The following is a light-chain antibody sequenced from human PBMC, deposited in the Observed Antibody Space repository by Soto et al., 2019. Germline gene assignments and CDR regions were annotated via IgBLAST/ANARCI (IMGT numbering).Light chain of an antibody. CDR2: DVS. V-gene: IGLV2-18*02. J-gene: IGLJ1*01. Sequence: QSVLTQPPSVSGSPGQSVTISCTGTSSDVGSSNGVSWYQQPPGTAPKLMIYDVSNRPSGVPDRFSGSKSGNTASLTISGLQAEDEADYYCSSYTSPSTYVFGTGTKVTVL. CDR1: SSDVGSSNG. CDR3: SSYTSPSTYV.